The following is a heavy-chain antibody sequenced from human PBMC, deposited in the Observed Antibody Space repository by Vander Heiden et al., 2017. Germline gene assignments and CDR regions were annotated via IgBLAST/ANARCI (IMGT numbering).Heavy chain of an antibody. CDR2: ISGSGGST. V-gene: IGHV3-23*01. J-gene: IGHJ6*02. Sequence: EVQLLESGGGLVQPGGSLRLSCAASGFTFSHYAMTWVRQAPGTGLEWVSAISGSGGSTYFADSVKGRFTISRDNSKNTLYLQMNSLRAEDTAVYYCAKALAAAGYYYYGMDVWGQGTTVSVSS. CDR3: AKALAAAGYYYYGMDV. CDR1: GFTFSHYA. D-gene: IGHD6-13*01.